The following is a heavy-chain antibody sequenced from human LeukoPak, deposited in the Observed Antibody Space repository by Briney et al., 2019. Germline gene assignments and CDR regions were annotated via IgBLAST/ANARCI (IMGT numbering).Heavy chain of an antibody. J-gene: IGHJ4*02. CDR3: ARNYYESSGYYPWNFDY. Sequence: SETLSLTCTVPSGSISSSSYWWGWIRQPPGKGLEWIANIYYSGSTHYNPSLKSRVTISIEKSKNQFSLKLSSVTAADTAVYYCARNYYESSGYYPWNFDYWGQGTLVTVSS. CDR1: SGSISSSSYW. CDR2: IYYSGST. D-gene: IGHD3-22*01. V-gene: IGHV4-39*01.